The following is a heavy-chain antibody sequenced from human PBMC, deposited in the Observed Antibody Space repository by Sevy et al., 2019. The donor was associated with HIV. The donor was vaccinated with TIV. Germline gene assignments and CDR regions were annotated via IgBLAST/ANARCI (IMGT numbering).Heavy chain of an antibody. D-gene: IGHD6-13*01. J-gene: IGHJ6*03. V-gene: IGHV3-74*01. CDR1: GFTFSSYW. Sequence: GGSLRFSCAASGFTFSSYWMHWVRQAPGKGLVWVSRINSDGSSTSYADSVKGRFTISRDNAKNTLYLQMNSLRAEDTAVYYCARVGIAAAGDYYYYMDVWGKGTTVTVSS. CDR3: ARVGIAAAGDYYYYMDV. CDR2: INSDGSST.